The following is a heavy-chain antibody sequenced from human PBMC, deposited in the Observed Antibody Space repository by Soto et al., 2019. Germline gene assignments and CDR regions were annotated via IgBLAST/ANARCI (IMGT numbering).Heavy chain of an antibody. J-gene: IGHJ4*02. CDR3: ARESEDLTSNFDY. CDR2: ISSNTNYI. V-gene: IGHV3-21*06. Sequence: EVQLVESGGGLVKPGGSLRLSCAASGFTFTRYSMNWVRQAPGKGLEWVSYISSNTNYIYYGDSMKGRFTISRDNAKNSLYLEMNSLRAEYTAVYYCARESEDLTSNFDYWGQGTLVTVSS. CDR1: GFTFTRYS.